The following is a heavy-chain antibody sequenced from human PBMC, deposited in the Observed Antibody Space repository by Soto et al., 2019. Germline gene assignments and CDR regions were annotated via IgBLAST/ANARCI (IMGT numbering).Heavy chain of an antibody. CDR1: GYTFTDYY. Sequence: GASVKVSCKASGYTFTDYYMHWVRQAPGQGPEWMGWINPHSGVTNYAQKFQGWVTMTRDTSITTAYMELRRLRSDDTAVYYCARQADSSGYYIHFDYWGQGTLVTVSS. D-gene: IGHD3-22*01. V-gene: IGHV1-2*04. CDR3: ARQADSSGYYIHFDY. J-gene: IGHJ4*02. CDR2: INPHSGVT.